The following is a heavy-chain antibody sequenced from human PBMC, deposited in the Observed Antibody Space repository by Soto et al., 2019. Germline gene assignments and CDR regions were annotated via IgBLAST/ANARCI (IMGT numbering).Heavy chain of an antibody. D-gene: IGHD2-8*01. J-gene: IGHJ4*02. CDR3: AKEGGDIVLMVYAYFDY. CDR1: GFTFSSYG. V-gene: IGHV3-30*18. Sequence: PGGSLRLSCAASGFTFSSYGMHWVRQAPGKGLEWVAVISYDGSNKYYADSVKGRFTISRDNSKNTLYLQMNSLRAEDTAVYYCAKEGGDIVLMVYAYFDYWGQGTLVTVSS. CDR2: ISYDGSNK.